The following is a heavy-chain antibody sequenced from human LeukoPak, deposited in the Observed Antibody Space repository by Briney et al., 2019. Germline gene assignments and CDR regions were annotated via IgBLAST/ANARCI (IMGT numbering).Heavy chain of an antibody. V-gene: IGHV1-18*01. J-gene: IGHJ4*02. CDR3: ARSYCSSTSCYRLDY. D-gene: IGHD2-2*02. CDR1: GYTFTSYG. CDR2: ISAYNGNT. Sequence: ASVKVSCKASGYTFTSYGISWVRQAPGQGLEWMGWISAYNGNTNYAQKLQGRVTMTTDTSTSTAYMELRSLRSDDTAVYYCARSYCSSTSCYRLDYWGQGTLVTVSS.